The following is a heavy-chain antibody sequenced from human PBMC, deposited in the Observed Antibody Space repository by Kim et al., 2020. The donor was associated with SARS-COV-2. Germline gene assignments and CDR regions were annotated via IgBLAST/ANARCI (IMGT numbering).Heavy chain of an antibody. Sequence: SETLSLTCAVYGGSFSGYYCSWIRQPPGKGLDWIGEINHSGRTNYNLSLKSRVTISLDTSKNQFSLNLTFGTAAHTAADYFARRSSYTLGWGRHYCHLW. D-gene: IGHD3-16*01. CDR3: ARRSSYTLGWGRHYCHL. CDR2: INHSGRT. J-gene: IGHJ2*01. CDR1: GGSFSGYY. V-gene: IGHV4-34*01.